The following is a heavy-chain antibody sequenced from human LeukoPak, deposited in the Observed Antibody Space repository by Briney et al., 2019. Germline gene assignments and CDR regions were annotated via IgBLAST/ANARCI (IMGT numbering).Heavy chain of an antibody. CDR2: ISGSGGST. CDR3: AKAPVTSCRGAFCYPFDY. D-gene: IGHD2-15*01. CDR1: GFTFSSYA. Sequence: GGSLRLSCAASGFTFSSYAMSWVRQASGKGLEWVSAISGSGGSTYYADSVKGRFTISRDNSKNTLYLQMNSLRAEDTAVYYCAKAPVTSCRGAFCYPFDYWGQGTLVTVSS. V-gene: IGHV3-23*01. J-gene: IGHJ4*02.